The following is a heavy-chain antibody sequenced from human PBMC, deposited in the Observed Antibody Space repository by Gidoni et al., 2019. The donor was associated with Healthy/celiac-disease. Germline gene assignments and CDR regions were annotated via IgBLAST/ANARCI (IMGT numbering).Heavy chain of an antibody. D-gene: IGHD1-20*01. CDR3: ARAAYNWNDGGSYFDY. J-gene: IGHJ4*02. CDR2: IYYSGST. Sequence: QVQLQESGPGLVKPSQTLSLTCTVSGGSISSGGYYWSWIRQHPGKGLAWIGYIYYSGSTYYNPSLKSRVTISVDTSKNQFSLKLSSVTAADTAAYYCARAAYNWNDGGSYFDYWGQGTLVTVSS. V-gene: IGHV4-31*03. CDR1: GGSISSGGYY.